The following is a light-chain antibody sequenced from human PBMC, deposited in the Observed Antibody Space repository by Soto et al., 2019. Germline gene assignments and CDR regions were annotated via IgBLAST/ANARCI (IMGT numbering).Light chain of an antibody. CDR2: GAS. Sequence: DIVMTQSPDSLAVSLGERATINCKSSQSVLYSSNNKNYLAWYQQKPGQAPRLLIFGASTRATGIPDRFSGSGSGTDFTLTISRLEPEDFAVYYCQQYGSTRITFGQGTKVDIK. CDR1: QSVLYSSNNKNY. CDR3: QQYGSTRIT. V-gene: IGKV4-1*01. J-gene: IGKJ2*01.